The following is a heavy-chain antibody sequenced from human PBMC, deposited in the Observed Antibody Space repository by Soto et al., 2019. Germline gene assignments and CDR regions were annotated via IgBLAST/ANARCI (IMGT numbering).Heavy chain of an antibody. CDR2: FDPEDGET. J-gene: IGHJ4*02. D-gene: IGHD6-19*01. CDR3: ARGDSNGWYFDY. Sequence: ASVKVSCKVSGYTLTELSMHWVRQAPGKGLEWMGGFDPEDGETIYAQKFQGRVTMTRDTSTSTVYMQLSSLRSEDTALYYCARGDSNGWYFDYWGQGTLVTVSS. CDR1: GYTLTELS. V-gene: IGHV1-24*01.